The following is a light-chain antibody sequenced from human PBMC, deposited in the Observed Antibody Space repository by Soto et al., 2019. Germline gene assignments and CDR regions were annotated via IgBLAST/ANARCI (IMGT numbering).Light chain of an antibody. CDR1: QSISTS. J-gene: IGKJ2*01. V-gene: IGKV1-5*01. Sequence: DIQMTQSPSTLSSSVGYIVTITCRASQSISTSLAWYQQKPGKAPKFLIYDASNLKSGVPSRFSGSGYGAEFTLTISSLQPDDFATYYCLQYSLYYTFGQGTKVDIK. CDR2: DAS. CDR3: LQYSLYYT.